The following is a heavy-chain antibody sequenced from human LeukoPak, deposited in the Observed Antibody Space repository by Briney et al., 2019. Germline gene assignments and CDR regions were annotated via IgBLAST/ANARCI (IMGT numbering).Heavy chain of an antibody. D-gene: IGHD3-22*01. CDR1: GFTFDDYA. Sequence: PGGSLRLSCAASGFTFDDYAMHWVRHAPGKGLEWVSGISWNSGSIGYADSVKGRFTISRDNAKNSLYLQMNSLRAEDTALYYCAKAPLSIYYYDSSGYLDYFDYWGQGTLVTVSS. CDR2: ISWNSGSI. V-gene: IGHV3-9*01. J-gene: IGHJ4*02. CDR3: AKAPLSIYYYDSSGYLDYFDY.